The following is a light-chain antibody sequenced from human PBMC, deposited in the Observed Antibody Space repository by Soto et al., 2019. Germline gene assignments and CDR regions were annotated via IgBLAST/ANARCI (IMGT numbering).Light chain of an antibody. V-gene: IGKV3-15*01. CDR3: QQYNNWPLT. Sequence: EIVMTQSPVTLSVSPGERATLSCRASQSVSNNLAWYQQKPGQAPRLLIYAASTRATDIPARVSGGGSGTEFTLTISSLQSEDFAVYYCQQYNNWPLTFGGGTKVEI. J-gene: IGKJ4*01. CDR2: AAS. CDR1: QSVSNN.